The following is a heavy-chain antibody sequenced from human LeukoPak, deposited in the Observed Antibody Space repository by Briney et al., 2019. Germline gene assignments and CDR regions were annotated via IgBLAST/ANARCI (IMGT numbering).Heavy chain of an antibody. D-gene: IGHD6-19*01. CDR2: ISSSSSYI. CDR1: GFTFSSYS. J-gene: IGHJ6*03. V-gene: IGHV3-21*04. Sequence: GGSLRLSCAASGFTFSSYSMNWVRQAPGKGLEWVSSISSSSSYIYYADSVKGRFTISRDNAKNSLYLQMYSLRAEDTALYYCARVGSGWLYYYYMDVWGKGTTVTVSS. CDR3: ARVGSGWLYYYYMDV.